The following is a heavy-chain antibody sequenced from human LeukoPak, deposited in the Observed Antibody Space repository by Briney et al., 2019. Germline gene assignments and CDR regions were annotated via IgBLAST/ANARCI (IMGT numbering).Heavy chain of an antibody. Sequence: GASVKVSCKASGYTFTSYYMHWVRQAPGQGLEWMGIINPSGGSTSYAQKFQGRVTMTRDTSTSTVYMELSSMRSEDTAVYYCARDGVYYYDSSGVDYWGQGTLVTVSS. CDR2: INPSGGST. D-gene: IGHD3-22*01. CDR3: ARDGVYYYDSSGVDY. CDR1: GYTFTSYY. J-gene: IGHJ4*02. V-gene: IGHV1-46*03.